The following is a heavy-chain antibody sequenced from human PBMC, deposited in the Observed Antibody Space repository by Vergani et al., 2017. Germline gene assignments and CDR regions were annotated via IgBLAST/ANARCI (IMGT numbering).Heavy chain of an antibody. J-gene: IGHJ4*01. D-gene: IGHD2-15*01. Sequence: VELLESGGGLAQPGGSLRVSCSASGFRVTTYYMSWVRQAPGKGLEWVSVIKSDGRTSYAESVRGRFTISRDTYRNAVYLQMNILRVEDTGVYYCTRSECSGTTCYGHYFDLWGHGILVTVS. CDR1: GFRVTTYY. CDR3: TRSECSGTTCYGHYFDL. V-gene: IGHV3-66*02. CDR2: IKSDGRT.